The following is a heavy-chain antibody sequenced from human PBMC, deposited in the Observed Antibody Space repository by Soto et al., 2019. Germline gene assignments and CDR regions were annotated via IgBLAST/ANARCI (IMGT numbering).Heavy chain of an antibody. CDR2: ISTYNGKT. V-gene: IGHV1-18*01. CDR3: ARLLTEGATFREDAFDL. J-gene: IGHJ3*01. D-gene: IGHD3-9*01. Sequence: QVHLVQSGGEVKNPGASVKVSCKPSGYTFTSHGLSWVRQAPGQGLEWMGWISTYNGKTDYAQKFQGRVTMTTDTRTTTGYMELRSLRSDDTAVYYCARLLTEGATFREDAFDLWGQGTEVTVSS. CDR1: GYTFTSHG.